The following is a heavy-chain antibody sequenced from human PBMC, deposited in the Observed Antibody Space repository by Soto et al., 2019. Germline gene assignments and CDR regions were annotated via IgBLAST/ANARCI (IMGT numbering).Heavy chain of an antibody. CDR1: GYSFTNYY. D-gene: IGHD3-10*01. CDR2: INPSGGTT. CDR3: ARDGATMGSYYLDY. J-gene: IGHJ4*02. V-gene: IGHV1-46*01. Sequence: QMQLVQSGAEVKKPGASVKVSCKASGYSFTNYYMHWVRQAPGQGLEWMGIINPSGGTTRYARKFQGRITMTIDTSTSTVYMEVSSLSSEDTAVYYCARDGATMGSYYLDYWGQGTLVTVSS.